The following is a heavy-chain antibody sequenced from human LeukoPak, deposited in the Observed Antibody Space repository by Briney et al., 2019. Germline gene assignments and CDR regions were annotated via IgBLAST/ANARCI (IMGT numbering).Heavy chain of an antibody. D-gene: IGHD3-9*01. J-gene: IGHJ6*02. CDR3: TRDLMDYDVSTGLHHYYMDV. V-gene: IGHV3-30*02. Sequence: GGSLRLSCAASGFTFSSYAMHWVRQAPGKGLEWVAFIRYDGSNKYYADSVKGRFTISRDNSKNTLYLQMNSLRAEDTAVYYCTRDLMDYDVSTGLHHYYMDVWGQGTTVTVSS. CDR2: IRYDGSNK. CDR1: GFTFSSYA.